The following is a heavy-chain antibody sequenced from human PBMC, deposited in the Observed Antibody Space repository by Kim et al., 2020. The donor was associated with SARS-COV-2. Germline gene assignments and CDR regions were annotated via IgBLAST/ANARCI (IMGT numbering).Heavy chain of an antibody. Sequence: FQGRVTITADESTSTAYMELSSLRSEDTAVYYCARGGGIAAAGTVRDFDLWGRGTLVTVSS. D-gene: IGHD6-13*01. CDR3: ARGGGIAAAGTVRDFDL. V-gene: IGHV1-69*01. J-gene: IGHJ2*01.